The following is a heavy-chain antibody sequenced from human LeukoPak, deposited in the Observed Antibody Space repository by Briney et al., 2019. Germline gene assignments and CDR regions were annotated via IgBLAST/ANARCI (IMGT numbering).Heavy chain of an antibody. J-gene: IGHJ4*02. V-gene: IGHV3-30-3*01. CDR2: ISYDGSNK. D-gene: IGHD2-21*02. Sequence: PGGSLRLSCAASGFTFSSYAMHWVRQAPGKGLEWVAVISYDGSNKYYADSAKGRFTISRDNSKNTLYLQMNSLRAEDTAVYYCARDFDRLLSPIRGFDYWGQGTLVTVSS. CDR1: GFTFSSYA. CDR3: ARDFDRLLSPIRGFDY.